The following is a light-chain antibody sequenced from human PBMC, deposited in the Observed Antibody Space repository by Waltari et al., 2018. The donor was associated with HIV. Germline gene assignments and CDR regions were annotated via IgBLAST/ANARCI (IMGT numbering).Light chain of an antibody. J-gene: IGKJ5*01. CDR1: QSVSSY. CDR3: QQRSNWSIT. CDR2: DTS. V-gene: IGKV3-11*01. Sequence: EIVLIQSLATLPFPPGERATLSCRASQSVSSYLAWYDQKPGQSPRLLIYDTSTRATGIPARFSGSWSATDFTLTITSLEPEDSAVYYCQQRSNWSITFGQGTRLEIK.